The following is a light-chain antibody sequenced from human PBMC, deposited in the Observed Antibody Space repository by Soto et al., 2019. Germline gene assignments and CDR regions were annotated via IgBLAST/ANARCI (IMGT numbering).Light chain of an antibody. CDR3: QQRAIWPYT. V-gene: IGKV3-11*01. Sequence: EIALKQSPATLSLSPGERATLSCRANRTVFNFLIWYQQKPGQAPRLLIYDASNRATDIPARFSGTGSGTDFRLTISSLEPEDFALYFCQQRAIWPYTFGPVTKLEIK. CDR2: DAS. J-gene: IGKJ2*01. CDR1: RTVFNF.